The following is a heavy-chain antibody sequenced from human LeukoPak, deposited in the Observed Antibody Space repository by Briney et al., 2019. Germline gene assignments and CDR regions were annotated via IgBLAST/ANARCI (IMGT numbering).Heavy chain of an antibody. D-gene: IGHD2-15*01. Sequence: GGSLRLSCVASGFTFSSYAMHWVRQAPGKGLEWVSLISGDGGSTYYADSVKGRFTISRDNSKNSLYLQMNSLRTEDTALYYCAKGIGGGYCSGGSCYSGCFDYRGQGTLVTVSS. CDR1: GFTFSSYA. V-gene: IGHV3-43*02. CDR2: ISGDGGST. J-gene: IGHJ4*02. CDR3: AKGIGGGYCSGGSCYSGCFDY.